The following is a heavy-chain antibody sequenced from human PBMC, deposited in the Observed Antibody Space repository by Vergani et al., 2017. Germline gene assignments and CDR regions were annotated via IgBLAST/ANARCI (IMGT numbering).Heavy chain of an antibody. CDR3: AREYSSTSGRAFDF. D-gene: IGHD2-2*01. J-gene: IGHJ3*01. Sequence: QVQLVESGGGLVKPGGSLRLSCAASAFTFSDYYMNWVRQAPGKGLEWVSFVSTGTKSQSYAESVKGRFTISRDSAKNSLYLQMDSLRAEDTAVYYCAREYSSTSGRAFDFWGQGTKVTVSS. CDR2: VSTGTKSQ. CDR1: AFTFSDYY. V-gene: IGHV3-11*04.